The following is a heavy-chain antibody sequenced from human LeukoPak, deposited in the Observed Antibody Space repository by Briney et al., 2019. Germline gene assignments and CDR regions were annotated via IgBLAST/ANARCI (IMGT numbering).Heavy chain of an antibody. Sequence: GGSLRLSCAASGFTFNTYAMSWVRQAPGKGLEWVSGISGSGGSKYYADSVKGRFTVSRDNSKNTLYLQMNSLRAEDTAIYYCAKIAVAGTQSLHFDHGGQGTRVTVSS. CDR2: ISGSGGSK. CDR3: AKIAVAGTQSLHFDH. V-gene: IGHV3-23*01. J-gene: IGHJ4*02. CDR1: GFTFNTYA. D-gene: IGHD6-19*01.